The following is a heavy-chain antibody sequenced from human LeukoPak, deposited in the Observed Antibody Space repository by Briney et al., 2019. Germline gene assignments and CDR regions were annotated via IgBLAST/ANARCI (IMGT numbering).Heavy chain of an antibody. CDR3: AKGSYYDSSGSFYFDY. Sequence: GGSLRLSCAASGFIFRSYGMSWVRQAPGKGLEWVSGIIDTGVGKYYADSVKGRLTISRDNLKNMLHLQMNSLRAEDTAVYYCAKGSYYDSSGSFYFDYWGQGTLVTVSS. CDR1: GFIFRSYG. J-gene: IGHJ4*02. V-gene: IGHV3-23*01. D-gene: IGHD3-22*01. CDR2: IIDTGVGK.